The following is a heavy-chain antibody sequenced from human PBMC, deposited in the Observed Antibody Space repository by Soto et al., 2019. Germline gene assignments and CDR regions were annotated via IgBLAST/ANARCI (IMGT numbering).Heavy chain of an antibody. CDR2: INHSGST. D-gene: IGHD6-19*01. CDR1: GGSFSGYY. V-gene: IGHV4-34*01. CDR3: ARRGYSSGWYHPIYYYYGMDV. Sequence: SETLSLTCAVYGGSFSGYYWSWIRQPPGKGLEWIGEINHSGSTNYNPSLKSRVTISVDTSKNQFSLKLSSVTAADTAVYYCARRGYSSGWYHPIYYYYGMDVWGQGTTVTVSS. J-gene: IGHJ6*02.